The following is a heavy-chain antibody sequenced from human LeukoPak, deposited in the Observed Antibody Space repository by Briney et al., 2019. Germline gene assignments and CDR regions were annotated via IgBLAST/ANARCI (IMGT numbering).Heavy chain of an antibody. D-gene: IGHD1-1*01. V-gene: IGHV3-23*01. J-gene: IGHJ4*02. CDR2: ITGDGTTT. Sequence: PGGSLRLSCEASGLTFSNHGMSWVRQAPGKGLQWVSAITGDGTTTYYADSVKGRFTISRDNSKNLLYLQMNSLRAEDTAVYYCAKMNGYFEYWGQGALVPVSS. CDR1: GLTFSNHG. CDR3: AKMNGYFEY.